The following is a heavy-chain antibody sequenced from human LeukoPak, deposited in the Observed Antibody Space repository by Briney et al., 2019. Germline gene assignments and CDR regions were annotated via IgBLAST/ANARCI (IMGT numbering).Heavy chain of an antibody. J-gene: IGHJ4*02. CDR2: ISYDGSNK. Sequence: GGSLRLSCAASGVTFSSYAMHWVRQAPGKGLEWVAVISYDGSNKYYADSVKGRFTISRDNSKNTLYLQMNSLRAEDTAVYYCARFGFSSPADFDYWGQGTLVTVSS. D-gene: IGHD2-2*01. V-gene: IGHV3-30-3*01. CDR1: GVTFSSYA. CDR3: ARFGFSSPADFDY.